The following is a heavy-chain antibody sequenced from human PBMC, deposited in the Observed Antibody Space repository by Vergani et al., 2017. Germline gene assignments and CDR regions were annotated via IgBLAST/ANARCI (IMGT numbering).Heavy chain of an antibody. J-gene: IGHJ6*03. CDR1: GGSISSGSYY. V-gene: IGHV4-61*02. CDR3: ARGRYCSSTSCQKRGYYYYYMDV. Sequence: QVQLQESGPGLVKPSQTLSLTCTVSGGSISSGSYYWSWIRQPAGQGLEWIGRIYTSGSTNYNPSLKSRLTITVDTSKNQFSLKLSSVTAADTAVYYCARGRYCSSTSCQKRGYYYYYMDVWGKGTTVTVSS. CDR2: IYTSGST. D-gene: IGHD2-2*01.